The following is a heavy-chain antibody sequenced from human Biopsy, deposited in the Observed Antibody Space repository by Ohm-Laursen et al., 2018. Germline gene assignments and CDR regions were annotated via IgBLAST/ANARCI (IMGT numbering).Heavy chain of an antibody. CDR1: GFNFVSYA. CDR2: TRNNGKTYTK. D-gene: IGHD6-19*01. V-gene: IGHV3-72*01. J-gene: IGHJ6*02. CDR3: ARGVGSSGWYYYGMDV. Sequence: SLRLSCAASGFNFVSYAMSWVRQAPGKGLEWVGRTRNNGKTYTKEYAASVKGRFTISRDDSKNSLYLQMNSLKTEDTAVYFCARGVGSSGWYYYGMDVWGQGTTVTVSS.